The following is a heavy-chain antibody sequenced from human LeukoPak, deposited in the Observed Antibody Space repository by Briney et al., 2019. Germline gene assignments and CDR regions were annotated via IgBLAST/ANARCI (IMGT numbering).Heavy chain of an antibody. CDR3: ARGGGLDV. CDR2: MYSGGRT. V-gene: IGHV3-53*01. Sequence: GGSLRLSCAASGFIVSSNYMSWVRQAPGKGLEWVSVMYSGGRTNYADSVKGRVTISRDNSKNTLYLEINSLRVEDTAVYFCARGGGLDVWGQGATVTVSS. J-gene: IGHJ6*02. D-gene: IGHD3-16*01. CDR1: GFIVSSNY.